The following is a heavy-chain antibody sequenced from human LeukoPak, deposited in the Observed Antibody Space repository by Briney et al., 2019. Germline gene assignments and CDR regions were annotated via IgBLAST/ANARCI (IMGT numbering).Heavy chain of an antibody. CDR3: ARDLWLGELSGWFDP. CDR2: IYYSGST. V-gene: IGHV4-59*01. D-gene: IGHD3-10*01. CDR1: GGSISSYY. J-gene: IGHJ5*02. Sequence: PSETLSLICTVSGGSISSYYWSWIRQPPGKGLEWIGYIYYSGSTNYNPSLKSRVTISVDTSKNQFSLKLSSATAADTAVYYCARDLWLGELSGWFDPWGQGTLVTVSP.